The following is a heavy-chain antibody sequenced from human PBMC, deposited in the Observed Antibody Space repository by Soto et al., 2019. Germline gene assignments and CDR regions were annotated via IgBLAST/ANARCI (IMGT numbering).Heavy chain of an antibody. CDR3: ATDGSYAQHV. D-gene: IGHD2-2*01. Sequence: PGESLKISCKASGYSFTNYWITWVRQMPGKGLEWMGKIDPSDSQTNYSPSFQGHVTISADRSINTAYLQWNSLKASDTAMYYCATDGSYAQHVWGQGTTVTVSS. J-gene: IGHJ6*02. CDR2: IDPSDSQT. V-gene: IGHV5-10-1*01. CDR1: GYSFTNYW.